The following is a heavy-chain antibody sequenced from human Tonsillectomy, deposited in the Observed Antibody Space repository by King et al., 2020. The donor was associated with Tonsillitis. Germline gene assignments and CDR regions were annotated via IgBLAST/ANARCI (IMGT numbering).Heavy chain of an antibody. Sequence: LQLQESGPGLVKPSQTLSLTCSVSGDSISSGDYYWIWIRQPPGKGLEWIAYMYYSGTAYYNASLRSRVTTSVDTSKNQFSLRLSSVTAADTAVYYCVRDRIVMSRGATPPVWGQGTTVSVSS. D-gene: IGHD3-10*01. CDR1: GDSISSGDYY. V-gene: IGHV4-30-4*01. CDR3: VRDRIVMSRGATPPV. CDR2: MYYSGTA. J-gene: IGHJ6*02.